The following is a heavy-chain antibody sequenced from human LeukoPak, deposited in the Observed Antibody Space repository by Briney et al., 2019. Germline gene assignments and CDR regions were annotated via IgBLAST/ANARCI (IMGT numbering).Heavy chain of an antibody. CDR1: GGSISSSSYY. CDR2: IYYSGST. Sequence: SETLSLTCTVSGGSISSSSYYWGWIRQPPGEGLEWIGSIYYSGSTYYNPSLKSRVTISVDTSKNQFSLKLSSVTAADTAVYYCARPWVRGTPKNYYYYGMDVWGQGTTVTVSS. D-gene: IGHD3-10*01. J-gene: IGHJ6*02. CDR3: ARPWVRGTPKNYYYYGMDV. V-gene: IGHV4-39*07.